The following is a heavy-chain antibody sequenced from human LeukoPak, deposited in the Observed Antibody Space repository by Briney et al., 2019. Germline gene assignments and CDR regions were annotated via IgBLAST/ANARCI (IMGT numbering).Heavy chain of an antibody. CDR3: AKELGLLEWLWGGFDY. CDR1: GFTFSSYG. V-gene: IGHV3-30*02. Sequence: PGGSLRLSCAASGFTFSSYGMHWVRQAPGKGLEWVAFIRYDGSNKYYADSVKGRFTISRDNSKNTLYLQMNSLGAEDTAVYYCAKELGLLEWLWGGFDYWGQGTPVTVSS. CDR2: IRYDGSNK. J-gene: IGHJ4*02. D-gene: IGHD3-3*01.